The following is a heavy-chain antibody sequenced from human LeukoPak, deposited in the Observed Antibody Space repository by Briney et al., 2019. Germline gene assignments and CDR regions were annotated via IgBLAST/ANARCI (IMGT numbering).Heavy chain of an antibody. CDR3: ARDSYGSGNYFDY. CDR1: GGSISSYY. D-gene: IGHD3-10*01. V-gene: IGHV4-59*01. J-gene: IGHJ4*02. Sequence: SETLSLTCTVSGGSISSYYWSWIRQPPGKGLEWIGYIYYSGSTNYNPSLKSRVTISVDTSKNQFSLKLSSVTAADTAVYYCARDSYGSGNYFDYWGQGTLVTVSS. CDR2: IYYSGST.